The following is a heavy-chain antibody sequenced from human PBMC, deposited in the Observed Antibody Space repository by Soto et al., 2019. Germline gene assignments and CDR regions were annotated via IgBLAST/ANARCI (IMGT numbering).Heavy chain of an antibody. V-gene: IGHV1-69*02. CDR3: AMEYCSSTSCYRDY. CDR1: GGTFSSDT. Sequence: QVQLVQSGAEVKKPGSSVKVSCKASGGTFSSDTISWVGQAPGQGLEWMGRIIPILGIANYAQKFQGRVTITADKSTSTAYMGLSSLRSEDTAVYYCAMEYCSSTSCYRDYWGQGTLVTVSS. CDR2: IIPILGIA. J-gene: IGHJ4*02. D-gene: IGHD2-2*02.